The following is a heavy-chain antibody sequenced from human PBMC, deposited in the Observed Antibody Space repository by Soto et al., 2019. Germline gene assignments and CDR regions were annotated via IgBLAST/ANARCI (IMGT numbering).Heavy chain of an antibody. Sequence: ASVKVSCKASGYIFTRYGITWVRQAPGQGLEWMGSISAYNGNTYYAQHLQGRLNMTTDTSTSTAYMELRSLRSDDTAFYYCATYSSSRGGFDSWGQGTLVTVSS. V-gene: IGHV1-18*01. CDR2: ISAYNGNT. J-gene: IGHJ5*01. CDR3: ATYSSSRGGFDS. CDR1: GYIFTRYG. D-gene: IGHD3-22*01.